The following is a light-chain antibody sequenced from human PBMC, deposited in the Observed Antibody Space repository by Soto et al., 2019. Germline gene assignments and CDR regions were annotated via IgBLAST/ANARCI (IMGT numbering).Light chain of an antibody. CDR3: GTWDSSLSAGV. V-gene: IGLV1-51*01. CDR2: DNN. CDR1: SSNIGNNY. Sequence: QSVLTQPPSVSASPGQKVTISCAGSSSNIGNNYVSWYQQLSGTAPKLLIYDNNKRPSGIPVRFSGSKSGTSAALGITALQTGDEADYYCGTWDSSLSAGVFGGGTKLTVL. J-gene: IGLJ2*01.